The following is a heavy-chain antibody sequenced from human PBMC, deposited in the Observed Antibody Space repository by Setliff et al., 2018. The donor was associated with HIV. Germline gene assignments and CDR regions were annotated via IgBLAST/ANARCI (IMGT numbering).Heavy chain of an antibody. J-gene: IGHJ3*02. Sequence: ASVKVSCKASGYTFSTYGMHWVRQAPGQRLEWMGWINAANGKTKYSQKFQGRLTITGDTSASTAYMELSSLRSEDTAVYYCAREPISYRDFVVVAAAFDIWGQGTMVTVSS. D-gene: IGHD2-15*01. CDR2: INAANGKT. V-gene: IGHV1-3*01. CDR3: AREPISYRDFVVVAAAFDI. CDR1: GYTFSTYG.